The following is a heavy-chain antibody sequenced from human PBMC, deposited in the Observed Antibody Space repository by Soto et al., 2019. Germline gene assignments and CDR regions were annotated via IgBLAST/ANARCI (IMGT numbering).Heavy chain of an antibody. Sequence: EVHLLESGGGLVQPGGSLRLSCAASGYTFSTYAMSWVRQAPGMGLEWVSAISVTGGSTYYADSVRGRFTISRDNSKNTLSVQMTSLRAEDTAVYYCAKATYSNVYNFDYWGQGTLVTVSS. CDR1: GYTFSTYA. CDR2: ISVTGGST. D-gene: IGHD6-13*01. J-gene: IGHJ4*02. V-gene: IGHV3-23*01. CDR3: AKATYSNVYNFDY.